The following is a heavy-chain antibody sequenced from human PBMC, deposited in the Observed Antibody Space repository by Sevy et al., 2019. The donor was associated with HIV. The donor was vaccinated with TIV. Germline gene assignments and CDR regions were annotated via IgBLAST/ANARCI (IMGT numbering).Heavy chain of an antibody. CDR2: IKPDGSEK. Sequence: GALRLSCAASGFTFNFYWMSWVRQAPGKGLEWVGNIKPDGSEKYYVDSVRGRFTISRDNAKNPLYLQMNSLRAGDTAVYYCARGDYFDTSGHYTDAFDIWGQGTKVTVSS. D-gene: IGHD3-22*01. V-gene: IGHV3-7*04. CDR1: GFTFNFYW. CDR3: ARGDYFDTSGHYTDAFDI. J-gene: IGHJ3*02.